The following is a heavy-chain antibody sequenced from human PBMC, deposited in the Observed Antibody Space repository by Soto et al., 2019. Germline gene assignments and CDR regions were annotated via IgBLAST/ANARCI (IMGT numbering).Heavy chain of an antibody. V-gene: IGHV3-66*01. CDR1: GFTVSSNY. CDR3: ARVRGQLWFPYYFDY. J-gene: IGHJ4*02. CDR2: IYSGGST. Sequence: EVPLVESGGGLVQPGGSLRLSCAASGFTVSSNYMSWVRQAPGKGLEWVSVIYSGGSTYYADSVKGRFTISRDNSKNTLYLQMNSLRAEDTAVYYCARVRGQLWFPYYFDYWGQGTLVTVSS. D-gene: IGHD5-18*01.